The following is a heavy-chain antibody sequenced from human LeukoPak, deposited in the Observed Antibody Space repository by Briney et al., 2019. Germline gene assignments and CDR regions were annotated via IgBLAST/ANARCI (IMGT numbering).Heavy chain of an antibody. J-gene: IGHJ2*01. Sequence: PGGSLRLSCAASGFTFSSYAMNWVRQAPGKGLEWVSSISGGSNNINYAGSVKGRFTTSRDNSQNTLYLQMNSLRADDTAVYYCAKDQGTAIFGMIIPDWYFDLWGRGTLVTVSS. D-gene: IGHD3-3*01. CDR3: AKDQGTAIFGMIIPDWYFDL. CDR1: GFTFSSYA. CDR2: ISGGSNNI. V-gene: IGHV3-23*01.